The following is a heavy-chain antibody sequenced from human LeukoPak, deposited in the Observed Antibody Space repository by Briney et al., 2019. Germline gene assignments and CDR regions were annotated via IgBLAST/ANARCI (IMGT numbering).Heavy chain of an antibody. D-gene: IGHD4-23*01. J-gene: IGHJ3*02. CDR3: ARHGALKRYGGNSGAFDI. CDR1: GGSISSGGYS. Sequence: PSQTLSLTCAVSGGSISSGGYSWSWIRQPPGKGLEWIGYIYHSGSTYYNPSLKSRVTISVDRSKNQFSLKLSSVTAADTAVYYCARHGALKRYGGNSGAFDIWGQGTMVTVSS. V-gene: IGHV4-30-2*01. CDR2: IYHSGST.